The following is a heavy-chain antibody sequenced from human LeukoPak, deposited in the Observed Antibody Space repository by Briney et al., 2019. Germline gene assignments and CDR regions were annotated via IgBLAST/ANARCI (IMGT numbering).Heavy chain of an antibody. Sequence: GGSLRLSCAVSGFSASSHHMSWVRQAPGKGLEWVSVIYSDGSTIYGDSVKGRFTISRDNAKNALFLRMSSLRVEDTATYYCASDIVATSGDFWGQGTLVSVSS. CDR2: IYSDGST. J-gene: IGHJ4*02. V-gene: IGHV3-53*01. CDR1: GFSASSHH. CDR3: ASDIVATSGDF. D-gene: IGHD5-12*01.